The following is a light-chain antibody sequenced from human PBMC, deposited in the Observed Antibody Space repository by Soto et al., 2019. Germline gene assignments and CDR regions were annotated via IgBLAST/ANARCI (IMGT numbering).Light chain of an antibody. CDR3: QQRNSWPPTFT. Sequence: EIVLTQSPATLSLSPWERANLSCRASQFIDSYLAWYRQIPGQAPRLLIYDASNRATGIPDRFSGGGSGTEFTLTISSLQSEDFAVYYCQQRNSWPPTFTFGQGTRLEIK. CDR1: QFIDSY. V-gene: IGKV3-11*01. CDR2: DAS. J-gene: IGKJ5*01.